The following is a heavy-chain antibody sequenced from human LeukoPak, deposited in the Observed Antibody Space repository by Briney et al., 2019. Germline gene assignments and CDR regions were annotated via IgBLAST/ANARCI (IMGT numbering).Heavy chain of an antibody. D-gene: IGHD3-10*01. J-gene: IGHJ4*02. CDR2: ISYDESKK. V-gene: IGHV3-30-3*01. CDR3: ARGWFGDLFDY. CDR1: GFTFSRSA. Sequence: GGSLRLSCAASGFTFSRSAMHWVRQAPGKGLEWVAVISYDESKKYYADSVKGRFTISRDNSRNTLFLQMNSLRGEDTAVYYCARGWFGDLFDYWGQGTLVTVST.